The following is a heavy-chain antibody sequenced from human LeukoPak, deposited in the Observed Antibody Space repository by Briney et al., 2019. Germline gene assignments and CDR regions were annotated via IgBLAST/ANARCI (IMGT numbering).Heavy chain of an antibody. D-gene: IGHD2/OR15-2a*01. V-gene: IGHV3-7*01. CDR3: ARAGYYGDDAFDL. CDR2: IRQDGSEK. J-gene: IGHJ3*01. Sequence: PGGSLRLSCVASGFIIGSYCMSWVRQAPGKGLEWVANIRQDGSEKYYVDSVKGRLTISRDNAKNSLYLQMNNLTAADTAIYYCARAGYYGDDAFDLWGQGTRVTVSS. CDR1: GFIIGSYC.